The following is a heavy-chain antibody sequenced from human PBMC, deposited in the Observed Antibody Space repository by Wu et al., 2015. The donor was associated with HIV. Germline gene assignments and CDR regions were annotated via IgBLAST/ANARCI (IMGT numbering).Heavy chain of an antibody. D-gene: IGHD6-19*01. CDR3: ARSRQYSSGWYGYFDL. J-gene: IGHJ2*01. CDR2: INPNSGGT. V-gene: IGHV1-2*02. CDR1: GYTFTGYY. Sequence: QVQLVQSGAEVKKPGASVKVSCKASGYTFTGYYMHWVRQAPGQGLEWMGWINPNSGGTNYAQKFQGRVTMTRDTSISTAYMELSRLRSDDTAVYYCARSRQYSSGWYGYFDLVGPWHLVTRLL.